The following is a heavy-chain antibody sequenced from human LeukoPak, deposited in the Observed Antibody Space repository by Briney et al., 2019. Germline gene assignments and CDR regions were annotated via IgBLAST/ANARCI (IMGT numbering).Heavy chain of an antibody. V-gene: IGHV3-23*01. CDR1: GFAFSSYA. D-gene: IGHD3-10*02. Sequence: TGGSLRLSCAASGFAFSSYAMSWVRQAPGKGLEWVSAIGGSGGSTYYADSVKGRFTISRDNSKNTLYLQMNSLRAEDTAVYYCAKFSGVGGVVKGDASDIWGQGTVVTVSS. CDR2: IGGSGGST. J-gene: IGHJ3*02. CDR3: AKFSGVGGVVKGDASDI.